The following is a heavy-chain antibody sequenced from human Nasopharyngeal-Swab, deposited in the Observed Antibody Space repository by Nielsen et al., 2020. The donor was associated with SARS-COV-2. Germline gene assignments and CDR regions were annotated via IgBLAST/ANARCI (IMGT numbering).Heavy chain of an antibody. CDR1: GFSVTNFG. Sequence: GGSLRLSCVASGFSVTNFGTQWVRQTPGKGLEWLALMTPDGSQKFYADSIGGRFTMSRDNSKNSLYLQLNSLRPDDSAVYYCAKGGDFDSWGRGTLVTVSS. CDR2: MTPDGSQK. J-gene: IGHJ4*02. D-gene: IGHD3-10*01. CDR3: AKGGDFDS. V-gene: IGHV3-30*18.